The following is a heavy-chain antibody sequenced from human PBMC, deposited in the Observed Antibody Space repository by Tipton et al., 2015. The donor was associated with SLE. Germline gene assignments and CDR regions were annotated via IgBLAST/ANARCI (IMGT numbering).Heavy chain of an antibody. V-gene: IGHV4-59*01. Sequence: TLSLTCTVSGGSIRNYYWTWIWQPPGKGLEWIGYISYSGNTNYNPSLKSRVTISVDTSKNQFSLRLSSVTAADTAVYYCARESRGYDFLDYWGQGTLVTVSS. D-gene: IGHD5-12*01. CDR2: ISYSGNT. CDR1: GGSIRNYY. CDR3: ARESRGYDFLDY. J-gene: IGHJ4*02.